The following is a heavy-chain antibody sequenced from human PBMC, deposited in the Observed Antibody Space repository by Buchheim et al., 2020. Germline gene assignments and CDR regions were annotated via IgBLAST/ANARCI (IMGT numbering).Heavy chain of an antibody. J-gene: IGHJ6*02. V-gene: IGHV3-49*03. CDR2: IRSKAYGGTT. D-gene: IGHD1-7*01. Sequence: EVQLVESGGGLVQPGRSLRLSCTTSGFTFGDYTMSWLRQAPGKGLEWVGFIRSKAYGGTTEYAASVKGRFTISRDDSKSVDYLQMNSLKSEDTAVYFCTRDRVEAELHPIYYYGMDVWGQGTT. CDR1: GFTFGDYT. CDR3: TRDRVEAELHPIYYYGMDV.